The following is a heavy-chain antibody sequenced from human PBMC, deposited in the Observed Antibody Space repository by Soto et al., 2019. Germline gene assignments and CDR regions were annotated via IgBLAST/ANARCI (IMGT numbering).Heavy chain of an antibody. CDR2: ISSTGSNT. Sequence: LRLSCVVSGFSLGDYYMSWVRQPPGKGLEWVSYISSTGSNTYDVDSVKGRFTISRDNTKNSLFLQMNSVRVEDTAVYYCARVVGRRFLDYWGQGTLVTVSS. D-gene: IGHD1-1*01. V-gene: IGHV3-11*01. CDR1: GFSLGDYY. J-gene: IGHJ4*02. CDR3: ARVVGRRFLDY.